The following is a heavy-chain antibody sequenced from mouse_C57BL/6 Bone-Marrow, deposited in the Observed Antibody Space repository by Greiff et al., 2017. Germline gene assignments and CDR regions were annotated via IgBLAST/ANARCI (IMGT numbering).Heavy chain of an antibody. CDR2: IYPNSGST. V-gene: IGHV1-64*01. CDR1: GYTFTSYW. J-gene: IGHJ4*01. CDR3: AGCSPYAMDY. Sequence: QVQLQQPGAELVKPGASVKLSCKASGYTFTSYWMHWVKQRPGQGLEWIGMIYPNSGSTNYNEKFKSKATLTVDKSSSTAYMQLSSLTSEDSAVYYCAGCSPYAMDYWGQGTSVTVSS. D-gene: IGHD3-3*01.